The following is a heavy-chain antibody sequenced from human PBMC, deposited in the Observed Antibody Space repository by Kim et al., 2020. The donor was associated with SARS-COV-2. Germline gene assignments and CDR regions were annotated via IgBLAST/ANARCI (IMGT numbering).Heavy chain of an antibody. J-gene: IGHJ4*02. V-gene: IGHV3-30*04. Sequence: GGSLRLSCAASGFAFSSCAMHWVRQAPGKGLEWVAIISYDGSNKYYADSVKGRFTISRDNSKNTLYLQMNSLRAEDTAVYYCARNPYGDYPFDYWGQGT. CDR1: GFAFSSCA. CDR3: ARNPYGDYPFDY. D-gene: IGHD4-17*01. CDR2: ISYDGSNK.